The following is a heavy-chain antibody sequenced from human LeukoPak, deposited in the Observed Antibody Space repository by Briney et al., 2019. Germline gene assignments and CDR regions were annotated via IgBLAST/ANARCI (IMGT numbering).Heavy chain of an antibody. CDR3: AKPKDNSLYCFDY. CDR2: ISGSGGST. Sequence: PGGSLRLSCAASGFTVSSNYMSWVRQAPGKGLEWVSAISGSGGSTYYEDSVKGRFTISRDNSKNTLYLQMSSLRAEDTAVYYCAKPKDNSLYCFDYWGQGTLVTVSS. J-gene: IGHJ4*02. CDR1: GFTVSSNY. D-gene: IGHD1-20*01. V-gene: IGHV3-23*01.